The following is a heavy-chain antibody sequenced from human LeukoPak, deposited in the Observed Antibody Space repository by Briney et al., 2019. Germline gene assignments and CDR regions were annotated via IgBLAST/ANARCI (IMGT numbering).Heavy chain of an antibody. J-gene: IGHJ6*02. CDR3: ARDFTMVRGVIDPSWYYYYGMDV. V-gene: IGHV3-23*01. CDR1: GFTFSSYA. Sequence: GGSLRLSCAASGFTFSSYAMSWVRQAPGKGLEWVSAISGSGGSTYYADSVKGRFTISRDNSKNTLYLQMNSLRAEDTAVYYCARDFTMVRGVIDPSWYYYYGMDVWGQGTTVTVSS. CDR2: ISGSGGST. D-gene: IGHD3-10*01.